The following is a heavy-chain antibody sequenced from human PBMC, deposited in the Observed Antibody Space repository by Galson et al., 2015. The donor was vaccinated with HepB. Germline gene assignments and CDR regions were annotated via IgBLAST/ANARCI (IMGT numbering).Heavy chain of an antibody. J-gene: IGHJ4*02. CDR1: GFTFSDYA. D-gene: IGHD2-8*01. CDR3: AREGGCTNGVCYGSDS. Sequence: SLRLSCAASGFTFSDYAMHWVRQAPGKGLEWVAIISYDGNIKYFADSVKGRFTISRDDSKNTLYLQMDSLRPEDTAVYYCAREGGCTNGVCYGSDSWGRGTLVTVSS. V-gene: IGHV3-30-3*01. CDR2: ISYDGNIK.